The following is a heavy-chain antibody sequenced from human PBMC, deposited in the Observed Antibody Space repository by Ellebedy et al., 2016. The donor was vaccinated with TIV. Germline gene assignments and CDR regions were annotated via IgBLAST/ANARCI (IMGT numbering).Heavy chain of an antibody. Sequence: ASVKVSXXASGYTFAVFYIHWVRQAPGQGPEWMGWINVNSGETNYAPKFQGRVTMTSETSISTAYMELSGLRSDDTAVYYCATKHCTGGNCHHPTFDYWGQGSLVTVSS. CDR2: INVNSGET. D-gene: IGHD2-8*02. J-gene: IGHJ4*02. CDR3: ATKHCTGGNCHHPTFDY. V-gene: IGHV1-2*02. CDR1: GYTFAVFY.